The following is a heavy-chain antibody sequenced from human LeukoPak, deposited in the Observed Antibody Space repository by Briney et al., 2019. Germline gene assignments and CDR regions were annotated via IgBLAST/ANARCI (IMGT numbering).Heavy chain of an antibody. D-gene: IGHD3-10*01. CDR3: ARDPGDYYGSGSSDAFDI. Sequence: PGGSLRLSCAASGFTFSSYGMHWVRKAPGKGLGWVAVIWYDGGNKYYADSVKGRFTISRDNSKNTLYLQMNSLRAEDTAVYYCARDPGDYYGSGSSDAFDIWGQGTMVTVSS. CDR2: IWYDGGNK. V-gene: IGHV3-33*01. J-gene: IGHJ3*02. CDR1: GFTFSSYG.